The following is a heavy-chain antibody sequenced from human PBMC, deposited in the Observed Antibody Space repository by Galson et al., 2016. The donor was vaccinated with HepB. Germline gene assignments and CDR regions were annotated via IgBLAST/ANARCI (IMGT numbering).Heavy chain of an antibody. D-gene: IGHD2-8*01. CDR2: IKRDGTAA. CDR3: ANGLVSGTKY. V-gene: IGHV3-74*01. J-gene: IGHJ4*02. Sequence: SLRLSCAASGFTFSGYWMHWVRQVPGKGLVWVSRIKRDGTAATYAGSVRGRFTISRDNAKNTLYLQMNNLRVDDTALYYCANGLVSGTKYWGQGTLVTVSS. CDR1: GFTFSGYW.